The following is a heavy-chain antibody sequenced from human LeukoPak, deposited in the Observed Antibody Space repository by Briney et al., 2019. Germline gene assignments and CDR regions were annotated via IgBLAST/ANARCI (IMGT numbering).Heavy chain of an antibody. V-gene: IGHV4-34*01. J-gene: IGHJ5*02. D-gene: IGHD3-22*01. CDR1: GGSFSGYY. Sequence: SETLSLTCAVYGGSFSGYYWSWIRQPPGKGLEWIGEINHSGSTNYNPSLKSRVTISVDTSKNQFSLKLSSVTAADTAVYYCASQVNLMWFDPWGQGTLVTVSS. CDR3: ASQVNLMWFDP. CDR2: INHSGST.